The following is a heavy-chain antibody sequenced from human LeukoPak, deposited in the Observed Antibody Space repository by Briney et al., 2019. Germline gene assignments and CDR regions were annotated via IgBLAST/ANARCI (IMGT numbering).Heavy chain of an antibody. D-gene: IGHD3-10*01. J-gene: IGHJ4*02. V-gene: IGHV1-18*01. CDR3: ARDRDYYGTGRDSNY. Sequence: ASVKVSCKASGYTFTSYDINWVRQATGQGLQWMGWISTYNGNTNYAQKLQGRVTMTTDTSTSTAYMELRSLRSDDTAVYYCARDRDYYGTGRDSNYWGQGTLVTVSS. CDR2: ISTYNGNT. CDR1: GYTFTSYD.